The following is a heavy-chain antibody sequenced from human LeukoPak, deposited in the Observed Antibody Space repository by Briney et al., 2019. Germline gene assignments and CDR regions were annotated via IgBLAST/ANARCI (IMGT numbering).Heavy chain of an antibody. J-gene: IGHJ3*02. V-gene: IGHV3-53*05. CDR3: ARFSSSALGNVGAFNAAAFDI. D-gene: IGHD1-26*01. CDR1: GFTVINNS. Sequence: PGGSPRLSCVASGFTVINNSMTWVRQAPGPGLESVTVIYSGGTTHYADSVKGRFTISRDNSKNALYLQMNSLRAEDTAVYYCARFSSSALGNVGAFNAAAFDIWGQGTMVTVSS. CDR2: IYSGGTT.